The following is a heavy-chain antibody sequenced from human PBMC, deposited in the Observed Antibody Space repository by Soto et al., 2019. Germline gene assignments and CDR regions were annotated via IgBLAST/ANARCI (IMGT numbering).Heavy chain of an antibody. D-gene: IGHD4-17*01. CDR3: ARWENYGDYVDY. CDR1: GGTFSKFA. Sequence: ASVKVSCKASGGTFSKFAITWVRQAPGQGLEWMGGIIPIFGTTNYAQKFQGRVTITADESTTTAYMELSSLRSDDTAVYYCARWENYGDYVDYWGQGTLVTVSS. J-gene: IGHJ4*02. V-gene: IGHV1-69*13. CDR2: IIPIFGTT.